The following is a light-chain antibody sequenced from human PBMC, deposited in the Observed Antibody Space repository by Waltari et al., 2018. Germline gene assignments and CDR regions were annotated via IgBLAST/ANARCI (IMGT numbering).Light chain of an antibody. CDR3: CSYTVSNTLL. CDR2: DVS. CDR1: SSDGCTYKY. Sequence: QSALTQPRSVSGSPGQSVTISCTGTSSDGCTYKYVSWHQQHPGQAPKLIIFDVSKRPSGVPDRFSGSKSGDTASLTISGLQAEDEADYYCCSYTVSNTLLFGGGTKLTVL. J-gene: IGLJ3*02. V-gene: IGLV2-11*01.